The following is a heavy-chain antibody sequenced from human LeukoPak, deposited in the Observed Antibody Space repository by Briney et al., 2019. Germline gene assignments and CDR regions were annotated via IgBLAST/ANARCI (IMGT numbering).Heavy chain of an antibody. D-gene: IGHD3-16*01. CDR1: GGTFNTSP. J-gene: IGHJ6*03. CDR2: IIPFFGTA. CDR3: ASEGRPYYSTSGSHVYMAYSYIDV. Sequence: SVKVSCKASGGTFNTSPLSWLRQAPGQGPEWMGGIIPFFGTANYAQKFQDRVTIIADASSSTAYMELSSLRSEDTAVYYCASEGRPYYSTSGSHVYMAYSYIDVWGKGTTVIVSS. V-gene: IGHV1-69*13.